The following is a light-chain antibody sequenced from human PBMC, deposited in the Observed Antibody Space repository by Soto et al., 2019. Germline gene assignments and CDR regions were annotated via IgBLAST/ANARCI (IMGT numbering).Light chain of an antibody. CDR3: QHHDGRATWT. CDR1: QDIDNS. J-gene: IGKJ1*01. Sequence: IQLTQSPSSLSASVGETVTITCRASQDIDNSLNWYQHNPGKALKLLVYAVSFLETGVPSRFSVRGSGTVFRLAMNGPLSDDVPTNCGQHHDGRATWTCGQGT. CDR2: AVS. V-gene: IGKV1-33*01.